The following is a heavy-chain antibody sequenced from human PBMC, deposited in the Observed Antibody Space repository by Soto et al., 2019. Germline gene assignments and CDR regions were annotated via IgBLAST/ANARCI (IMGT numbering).Heavy chain of an antibody. CDR2: ISSSSSDT. CDR1: GFIFSDYY. V-gene: IGHV3-11*06. D-gene: IGHD1-26*01. CDR3: ARDIERVGATRYFDH. J-gene: IGHJ4*02. Sequence: GGSLRLSCAASGFIFSDYYMSWIRQAPGKGLEWLSYISSSSSDTNYADSVKGRFSISRDNAKSTLYLQMDSLRVEDTAVYYCARDIERVGATRYFDHWGQGTLVTVS.